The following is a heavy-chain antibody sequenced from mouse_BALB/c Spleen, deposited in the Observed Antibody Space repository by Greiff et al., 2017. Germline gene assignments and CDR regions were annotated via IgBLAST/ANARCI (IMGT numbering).Heavy chain of an antibody. CDR1: GYTFTSYY. Sequence: QVQLQQSGAELVKPGASVKLSCKASGYTFTSYYMYWVKQRPGQGLEWIGEINPSNGGTNFNEKFKSKATLTVDKSSSTAYMQLSSLTSEDSAVYYCTRGDGNYDYWGQGTTLTVSS. V-gene: IGHV1S81*02. CDR3: TRGDGNYDY. D-gene: IGHD2-1*01. CDR2: INPSNGGT. J-gene: IGHJ2*01.